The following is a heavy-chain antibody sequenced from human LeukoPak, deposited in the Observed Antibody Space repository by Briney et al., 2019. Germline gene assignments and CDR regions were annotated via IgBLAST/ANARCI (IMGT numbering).Heavy chain of an antibody. J-gene: IGHJ4*02. CDR1: GDSLSSNSAT. Sequence: SQTLSLTCAISGDSLSSNSATWNWVRQSPSRGLEWLGRTYYRSKWYNDYAVSVKGRVTINPVASKKQFSLQLNSVTPEDTAMYYCARGNGYPFDYWGQGTLVTVSS. CDR3: ARGNGYPFDY. D-gene: IGHD3-16*01. V-gene: IGHV6-1*01. CDR2: TYYRSKWYN.